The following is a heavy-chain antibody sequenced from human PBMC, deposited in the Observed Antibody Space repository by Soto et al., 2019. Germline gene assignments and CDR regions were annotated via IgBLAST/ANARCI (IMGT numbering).Heavy chain of an antibody. CDR3: ATWRTYSGSYCFDY. Sequence: QVQLVQSGAELKKPGSSVNVSCAASGGTFKTYTINWVRQAPGQGLEWFGQIIPMYDSANYAQRFQGRVTISADKSTNIAYMELSGLRSEDTALYYCATWRTYSGSYCFDYWGQGTLVSVSS. V-gene: IGHV1-69*06. D-gene: IGHD1-26*01. CDR2: IIPMYDSA. J-gene: IGHJ4*02. CDR1: GGTFKTYT.